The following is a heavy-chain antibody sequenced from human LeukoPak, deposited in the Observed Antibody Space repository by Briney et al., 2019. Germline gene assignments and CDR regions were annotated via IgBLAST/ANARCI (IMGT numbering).Heavy chain of an antibody. CDR3: ARAAVPAAAPGSYYYYMDV. V-gene: IGHV1-8*01. Sequence: ASVKVSCKASGYTFTSYDINWVRQATGQGLEWMGWMNPNSGNTGYAQKFQGRVTMTRNTSISTAYMELSSLRSEDTAVYYCARAAVPAAAPGSYYYYMDVWGKGTTVTISS. J-gene: IGHJ6*03. D-gene: IGHD2-2*01. CDR2: MNPNSGNT. CDR1: GYTFTSYD.